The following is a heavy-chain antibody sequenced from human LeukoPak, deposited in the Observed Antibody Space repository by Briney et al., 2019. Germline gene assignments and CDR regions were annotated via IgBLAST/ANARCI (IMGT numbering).Heavy chain of an antibody. V-gene: IGHV4-59*01. D-gene: IGHD4-23*01. Sequence: NASETLSLTCTVSGGSISSYYWSWLRQPPGKGLEWIGYIYYSGRTNYNPSLKSRVTISVDTSKNQFSLKLSSVTAADTAVYYCARDYGGNYLDYWGQGTLVTVSS. CDR2: IYYSGRT. CDR3: ARDYGGNYLDY. CDR1: GGSISSYY. J-gene: IGHJ4*02.